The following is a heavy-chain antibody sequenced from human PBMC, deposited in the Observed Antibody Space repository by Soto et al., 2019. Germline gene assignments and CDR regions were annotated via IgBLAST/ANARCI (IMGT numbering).Heavy chain of an antibody. V-gene: IGHV1-69*13. Sequence: SVKVSCKASGGTFSSYAISWVRQAPGQGLEWMGGIIPIFGTANYAQKFQGRVTITADESTSTAYMEPSSLRSEDTAVYYCARGYGGSGSYYNDDGGYYYYYGMDVWGQGTTVTVSS. J-gene: IGHJ6*02. D-gene: IGHD3-10*01. CDR1: GGTFSSYA. CDR2: IIPIFGTA. CDR3: ARGYGGSGSYYNDDGGYYYYYGMDV.